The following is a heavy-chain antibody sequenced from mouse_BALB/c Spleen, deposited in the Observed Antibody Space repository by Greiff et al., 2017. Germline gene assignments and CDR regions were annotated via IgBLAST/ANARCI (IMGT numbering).Heavy chain of an antibody. CDR2: IDPASGNT. CDR1: GFTLNDTY. Sequence: EVKVEESGAELVKPWASVKLSCTASGFTLNDTYMHWVKQRPEQGLEWIGRIDPASGNTKYYPQFQGKATITADTSSNTAYLQLSSLTSEATAVYYCAREGGLDYWGQGTTVTVSA. J-gene: IGHJ2*01. D-gene: IGHD1-1*02. CDR3: AREGGLDY. V-gene: IGHV14-3*02.